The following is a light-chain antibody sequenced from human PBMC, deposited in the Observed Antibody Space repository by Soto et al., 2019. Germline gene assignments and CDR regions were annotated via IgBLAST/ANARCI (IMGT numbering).Light chain of an antibody. CDR2: RNN. CDR1: SSNIGSNY. V-gene: IGLV1-47*01. J-gene: IGLJ2*01. Sequence: QSVLTQPPSASGTPGQRVRISCSGSSSNIGSNYVYWYQQIPGTAPKLVIYRNNQRPSWVPDRFSGSQSGTSASLAISGLRSEDEADYYCAAWDDSLSGHVVFGGGTKLTVL. CDR3: AAWDDSLSGHVV.